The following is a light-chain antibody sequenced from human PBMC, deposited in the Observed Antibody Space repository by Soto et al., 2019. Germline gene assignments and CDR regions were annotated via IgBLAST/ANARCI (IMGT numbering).Light chain of an antibody. CDR1: QSISNW. J-gene: IGKJ4*01. CDR2: TAS. CDR3: QQYNSVSLLT. Sequence: DIQMTQSPSTLSASVGDRVTITCRASQSISNWLAWYQQKPGKAPKLLIYTASTLERGVPSRFSGSASGTEFTPTISSLHPDDFATYYCQQYNSVSLLTFGGGTKVEIK. V-gene: IGKV1-5*03.